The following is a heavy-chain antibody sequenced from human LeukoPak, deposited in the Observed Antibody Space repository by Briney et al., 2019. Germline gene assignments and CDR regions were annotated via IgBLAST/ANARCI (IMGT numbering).Heavy chain of an antibody. CDR3: VRDRDWGYYFDY. CDR2: IDTSSSTI. Sequence: TGGSLRLSCAASGFTFSSYEMNWVRQAPGKGLEWLSYIDTSSSTIYYADSVKGRFTISRDNAKNSLYLQMNSLRAEDTAAYYCVRDRDWGYYFDYWGQGTLVTVSS. D-gene: IGHD2-21*02. CDR1: GFTFSSYE. J-gene: IGHJ4*02. V-gene: IGHV3-48*03.